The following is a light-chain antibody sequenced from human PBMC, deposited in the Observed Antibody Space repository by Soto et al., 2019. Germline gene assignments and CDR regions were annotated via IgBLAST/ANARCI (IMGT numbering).Light chain of an antibody. CDR2: GAS. V-gene: IGKV3-15*01. J-gene: IGKJ1*01. Sequence: EIVMTQSPATLSVSPGERATLSCRVSQSVSSNLAWYQQKPGQAPRLLIYGASTRATGIPARFSGSGSGTEFTLTISSLQSEDFAVYYCQQYNNWWTFGQGTIVDI. CDR3: QQYNNWWT. CDR1: QSVSSN.